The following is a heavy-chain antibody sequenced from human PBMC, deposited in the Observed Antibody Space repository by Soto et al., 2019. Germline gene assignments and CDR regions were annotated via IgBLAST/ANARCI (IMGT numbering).Heavy chain of an antibody. CDR2: ISYDGSNK. D-gene: IGHD1-20*01. V-gene: IGHV3-30*18. CDR3: AKDYLGDNWRNKGGLRDTFDY. Sequence: GGSLRLSCAASGFTFSSYGMHWVRQAPGKGLEWVAVISYDGSNKYYADSVKGRFTISRDNSKNTLYLQMNSLRAEDTAVYYCAKDYLGDNWRNKGGLRDTFDYWGQGTLVTVSS. CDR1: GFTFSSYG. J-gene: IGHJ4*02.